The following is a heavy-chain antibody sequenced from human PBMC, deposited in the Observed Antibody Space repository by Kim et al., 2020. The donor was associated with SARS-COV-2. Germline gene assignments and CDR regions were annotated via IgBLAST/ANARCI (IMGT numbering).Heavy chain of an antibody. Sequence: ASVKGRFTISRDHAKTSLYLQMNSLRAEDTAVYYFARTDIVVVPHQSFDYWGQGTLVTVSS. CDR3: ARTDIVVVPHQSFDY. D-gene: IGHD2-2*01. V-gene: IGHV3-7*01. J-gene: IGHJ4*02.